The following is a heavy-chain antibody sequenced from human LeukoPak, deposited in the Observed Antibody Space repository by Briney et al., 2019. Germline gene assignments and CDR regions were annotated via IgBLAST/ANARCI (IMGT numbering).Heavy chain of an antibody. D-gene: IGHD6-13*01. J-gene: IGHJ3*02. V-gene: IGHV1-46*01. CDR2: INPSGGST. Sequence: ASVKVSCKASGYTFTSYYMHWVRQAPGQGLEWMGIINPSGGSTSYAQKFQGRVTMTRDTSISTAYMELSRLRSDDTAVYYCARSKQQLVTRAFDIWGQGTMVTVSS. CDR3: ARSKQQLVTRAFDI. CDR1: GYTFTSYY.